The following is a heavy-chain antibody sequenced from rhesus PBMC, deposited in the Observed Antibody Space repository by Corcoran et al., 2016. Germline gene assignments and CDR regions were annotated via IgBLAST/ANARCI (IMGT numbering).Heavy chain of an antibody. CDR1: GGSISSSNW. Sequence: QVQLQESGPGLVKPSETLSLTCAVSGGSISSSNWWSWIRQPPGKGLVWIGYISGSSGSTYYNPSLKSRVIISIDTSKNQFSLKLSSVTAADTAVYYCARDIAAAGIDYWGQGVLVTVSS. J-gene: IGHJ4*01. D-gene: IGHD6-25*01. CDR2: ISGSSGST. V-gene: IGHV4-65*01. CDR3: ARDIAAAGIDY.